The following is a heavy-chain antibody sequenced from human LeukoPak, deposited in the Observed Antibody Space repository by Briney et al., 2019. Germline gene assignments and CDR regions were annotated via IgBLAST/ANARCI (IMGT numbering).Heavy chain of an antibody. Sequence: GGSLRLSCAASGFTFDDYGMSWVRQAPGKGLEWVSGINWNGGSTGYADSVKGRFTISRDNAKNSLYLQMNSLRAEDTALYYCARESGAIVVDLFEGGTTDAFDIWGQGTMVTVSS. CDR3: ARESGAIVVDLFEGGTTDAFDI. CDR2: INWNGGST. D-gene: IGHD3-22*01. CDR1: GFTFDDYG. J-gene: IGHJ3*02. V-gene: IGHV3-20*04.